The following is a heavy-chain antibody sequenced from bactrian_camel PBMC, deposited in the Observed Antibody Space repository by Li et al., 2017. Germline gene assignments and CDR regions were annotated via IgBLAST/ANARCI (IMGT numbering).Heavy chain of an antibody. CDR2: ISSDGKT. Sequence: VQLVESGGGSVQSGGSLRLSCGYTYSRKWMGWFRQAPGKEREWVSTISSDGKTDYADSVKGRFTISQDNAKNTVYLQLNSLKTEDMAMYYCASAWEADCSYWGQ. V-gene: IGHV3S53*01. CDR1: YTYSRKW. J-gene: IGHJ6*01. CDR3: ASAWEADCSY.